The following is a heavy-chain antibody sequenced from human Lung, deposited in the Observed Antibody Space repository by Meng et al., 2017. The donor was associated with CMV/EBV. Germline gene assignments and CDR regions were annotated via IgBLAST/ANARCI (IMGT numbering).Heavy chain of an antibody. Sequence: GGSXRLXCVASGFTFNTYWMSWVRQAPGKGLEWVANIKQDGSEKYYVGSVKGRFTISRDNAKNSLYLQMNSLRAEDTAVYYCARDPRVKSYVVVPAAADDXGQGXMVTVSS. V-gene: IGHV3-7*01. D-gene: IGHD2-2*01. CDR2: IKQDGSEK. CDR1: GFTFNTYW. J-gene: IGHJ4*02. CDR3: ARDPRVKSYVVVPAAADD.